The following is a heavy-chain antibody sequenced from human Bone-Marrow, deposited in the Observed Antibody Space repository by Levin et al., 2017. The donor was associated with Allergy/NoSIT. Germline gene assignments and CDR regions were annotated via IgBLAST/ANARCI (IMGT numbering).Heavy chain of an antibody. D-gene: IGHD3-10*01. J-gene: IGHJ4*02. CDR3: ARRDGSGSFYNGGFDS. V-gene: IGHV4-39*01. CDR2: MYYSGDT. Sequence: PSQTLSLTCSVSGGSINNENFYWGWIRQPPGKGLEWIGSMYYSGDTHYNPSLKSRVTISTDTSKNQFSLDLSPVTAADTATYYCARRDGSGSFYNGGFDSWGQGTLVTVSS. CDR1: GGSINNENFY.